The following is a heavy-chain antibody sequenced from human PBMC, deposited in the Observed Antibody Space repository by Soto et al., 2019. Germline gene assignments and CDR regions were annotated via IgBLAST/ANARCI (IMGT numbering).Heavy chain of an antibody. CDR2: IIPIFGTA. J-gene: IGHJ5*02. D-gene: IGHD5-12*01. CDR1: GYTFTSYA. CDR3: ARGVYSGYDYGHWCVP. V-gene: IGHV1-69*01. Sequence: QVQLVQSGAEVKKPGASVKVSCKASGYTFTSYAISWVRQAPGQGLEWMGGIIPIFGTANYAQKFQGRVTITADESQSTANMELSSLRSEDTAVYYCARGVYSGYDYGHWCVPWGQGTLVTVSS.